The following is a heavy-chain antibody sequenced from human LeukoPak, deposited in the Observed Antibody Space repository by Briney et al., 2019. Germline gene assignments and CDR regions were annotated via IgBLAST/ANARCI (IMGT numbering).Heavy chain of an antibody. D-gene: IGHD4-17*01. J-gene: IGHJ4*02. V-gene: IGHV3-7*01. CDR3: ARDYDGELVY. Sequence: PGGSLRLSCVASGFTFYSYWMAWVRQAPGKGLEWVANINEDGCVKHCVDSVKGRFTISRDNAKNSLYLQMNSLRVEDTGLYYCARDYDGELVYWGQGNLVTVSS. CDR2: INEDGCVK. CDR1: GFTFYSYW.